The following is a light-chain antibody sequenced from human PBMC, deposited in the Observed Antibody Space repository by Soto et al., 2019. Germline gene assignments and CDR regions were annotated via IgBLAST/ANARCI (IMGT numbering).Light chain of an antibody. CDR2: EVS. CDR3: SSYTTSSVVV. Sequence: QSALTQPASVSGSPGQSITISCTETSSDVGDYKYISWYQQLPGRAPKLMIYEVSNRPSGISNRFSGSKFGNTASLTISGLRAEDEADYYCSSYTTSSVVVFGGGTQLTVL. V-gene: IGLV2-14*01. CDR1: SSDVGDYKY. J-gene: IGLJ7*01.